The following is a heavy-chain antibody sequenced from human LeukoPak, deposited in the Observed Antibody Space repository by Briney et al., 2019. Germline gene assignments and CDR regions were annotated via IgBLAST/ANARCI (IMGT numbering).Heavy chain of an antibody. CDR2: INHSGST. V-gene: IGHV4-34*01. Sequence: SETLSLTCAVYGGSFSGYYWSWTRQPPGKGLEWIGEINHSGSTNYNPSLKSRVTISVDTSKNQFSLKLSSVTAADTAVYYCARGRPKYDFWSGYYTGIGHYGMDVWGQGTTVTVSS. CDR1: GGSFSGYY. D-gene: IGHD3-3*01. J-gene: IGHJ6*02. CDR3: ARGRPKYDFWSGYYTGIGHYGMDV.